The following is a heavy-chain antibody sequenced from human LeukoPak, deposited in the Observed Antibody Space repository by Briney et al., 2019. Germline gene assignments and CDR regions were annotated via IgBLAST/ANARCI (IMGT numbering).Heavy chain of an antibody. CDR1: GYILTELS. V-gene: IGHV1-24*01. J-gene: IGHJ6*04. Sequence: ASVKVSCKVSGYILTELSVHWVRQAPGKGLEWMGGLDPEDGEKIYAQKFQGRVIMTEDTSTDTAYMELSSLRSEDTAVYYCASCLNYGSGRIYYLDVWGKGTTVTVSS. D-gene: IGHD3-10*01. CDR3: ASCLNYGSGRIYYLDV. CDR2: LDPEDGEK.